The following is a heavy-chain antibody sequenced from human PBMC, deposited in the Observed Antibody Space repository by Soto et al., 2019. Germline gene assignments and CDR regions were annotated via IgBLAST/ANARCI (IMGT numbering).Heavy chain of an antibody. J-gene: IGHJ4*02. CDR2: ISGSGGST. CDR1: GFSFTNLV. D-gene: IGHD6-13*01. CDR3: ARHQDSSTWYIYPIDY. Sequence: GGSLRLSCAASGFSFTNLVMSWVRQAPGKGLEWALAISGSGGSTFYADSVKGRFTISRDNSKNSLFLQMNSLRAEDTAVYYCARHQDSSTWYIYPIDYWGQGTLVTVSS. V-gene: IGHV3-23*01.